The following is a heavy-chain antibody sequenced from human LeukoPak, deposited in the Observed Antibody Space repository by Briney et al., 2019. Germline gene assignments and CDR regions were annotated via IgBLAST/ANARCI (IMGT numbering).Heavy chain of an antibody. CDR2: ITSGVGIT. CDR3: AKGDYYDFCY. J-gene: IGHJ4*02. Sequence: PGGSLRLSCAASGFTFSNFGMNWVRQAPGKGLEWVSIITSGVGITYYADSVKGRFTVSRDNSKSTLYLQMNSLRAEDTAVYYCAKGDYYDFCYWGPGTLVTVSS. D-gene: IGHD3-10*01. V-gene: IGHV3-23*01. CDR1: GFTFSNFG.